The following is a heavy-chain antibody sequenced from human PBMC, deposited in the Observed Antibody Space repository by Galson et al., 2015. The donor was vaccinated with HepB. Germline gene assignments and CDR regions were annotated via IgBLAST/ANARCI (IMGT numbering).Heavy chain of an antibody. D-gene: IGHD6-13*01. V-gene: IGHV3-23*01. CDR1: GFTFSSYA. CDR3: AKALVSYYYYYMDV. Sequence: SLRLSCAASGFTFSSYAMSWVRQAPGKGLEWVSAISGSGGSTYYADSVKGRFTISRDNSKNTLYLQMNSLRAEDTAVYYCAKALVSYYYYYMDVWGKGTTVTVSS. J-gene: IGHJ6*03. CDR2: ISGSGGST.